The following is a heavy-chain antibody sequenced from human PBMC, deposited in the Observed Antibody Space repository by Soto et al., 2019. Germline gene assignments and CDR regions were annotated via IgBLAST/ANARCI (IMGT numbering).Heavy chain of an antibody. Sequence: QVQLVQSGAEVKKPGSSVKVSCKASGGTFSSYTISWVRQAPGQGLEWMGRIIPILGIANYAQKFQGRVTITADKSTSTAYMELRSQRSEDTAVYYCARDLGGGVYSGYYYPDAFDIWGQGTMVTVSS. D-gene: IGHD5-12*01. CDR2: IIPILGIA. J-gene: IGHJ3*02. V-gene: IGHV1-69*08. CDR3: ARDLGGGVYSGYYYPDAFDI. CDR1: GGTFSSYT.